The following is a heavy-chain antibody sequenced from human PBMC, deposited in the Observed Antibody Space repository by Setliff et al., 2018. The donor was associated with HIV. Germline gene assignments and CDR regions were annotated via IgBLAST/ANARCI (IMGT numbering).Heavy chain of an antibody. Sequence: SGPTLVNPTQTLTLTCTCSGFSLNTGGVGVGWIRQPPGKALEWLALIYWDDDKRYSPSLESRLTITKDTSKNQVVLTMTNMDPVDTATYYCAHSYCSSTSCYPHYYYYMDVWGKGTTVTVSS. V-gene: IGHV2-5*02. CDR2: IYWDDDK. CDR3: AHSYCSSTSCYPHYYYYMDV. J-gene: IGHJ6*03. D-gene: IGHD2-2*01. CDR1: GFSLNTGGVG.